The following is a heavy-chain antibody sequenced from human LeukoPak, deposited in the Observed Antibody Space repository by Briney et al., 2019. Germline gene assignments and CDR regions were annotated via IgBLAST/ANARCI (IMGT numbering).Heavy chain of an antibody. CDR3: ARDRKYYYHMDV. V-gene: IGHV4-38-2*02. J-gene: IGHJ6*03. Sequence: SETLSLTCIVSGYSISSGYYWVWIRQPPGKGLEWIGSIYHSGSTYYKPSLKSRVTISVDTSKNQFSLNLTSLTAADTAVYYCARDRKYYYHMDVWGKGTTVTVSS. CDR1: GYSISSGYY. D-gene: IGHD1-14*01. CDR2: IYHSGST.